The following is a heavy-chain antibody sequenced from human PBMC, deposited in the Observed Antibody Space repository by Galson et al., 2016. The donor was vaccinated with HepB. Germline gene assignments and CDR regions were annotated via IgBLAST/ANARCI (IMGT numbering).Heavy chain of an antibody. CDR2: TYYRSKWYT. D-gene: IGHD3-3*01. J-gene: IGHJ3*01. CDR3: ARAHMSERLLGWLLTPYDAFDV. CDR1: GDSVSSNSAA. Sequence: CAISGDSVSSNSAAWNWIRQSPSRGLEWLGRTYYRSKWYTDYAVSVKSRITINPDTSKNQFSLQLNSATPEDTAVYFCARAHMSERLLGWLLTPYDAFDVWGRGTMVTVSS. V-gene: IGHV6-1*01.